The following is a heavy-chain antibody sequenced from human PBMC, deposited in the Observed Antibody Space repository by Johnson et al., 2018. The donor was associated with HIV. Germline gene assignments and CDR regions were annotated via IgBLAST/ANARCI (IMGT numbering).Heavy chain of an antibody. CDR2: IYSGGST. J-gene: IGHJ3*02. CDR1: GFTVSSNY. Sequence: VQLVESGGGLIQPGGSLRLSCAASGFTVSSNYMSWVRQAPGKGLEWVSVIYSGGSTYYADSVKGRFTISRDNSKNTLYLQMNSLRAEDTAVYYCAKGERYYNFWSGYHDAFDIWGQGTMVTVSS. D-gene: IGHD3-3*01. V-gene: IGHV3-53*01. CDR3: AKGERYYNFWSGYHDAFDI.